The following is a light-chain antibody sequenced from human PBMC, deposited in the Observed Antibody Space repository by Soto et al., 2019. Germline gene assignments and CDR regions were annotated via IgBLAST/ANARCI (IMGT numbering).Light chain of an antibody. CDR2: EAS. CDR1: QNINSW. J-gene: IGKJ1*01. CDR3: QQYNVYSWT. V-gene: IGKV1-5*03. Sequence: DIHMTQSPSTLSASVVDIVTITFRASQNINSWLAWYQQKPGKAPKLLIYEASSLEKGVPARFGGSGSGTEFTLTISSLQPDDFATYYCQQYNVYSWTFGQGTKVDIK.